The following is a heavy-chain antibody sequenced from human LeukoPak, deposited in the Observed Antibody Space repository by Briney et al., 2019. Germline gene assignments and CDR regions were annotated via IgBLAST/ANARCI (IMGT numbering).Heavy chain of an antibody. CDR1: GFTFSSYG. J-gene: IGHJ4*02. CDR2: IWYDGSNT. CDR3: ARDRSTTHFDY. V-gene: IGHV3-33*01. D-gene: IGHD5/OR15-5a*01. Sequence: GGSLRLSCAASGFTFSSYGMHWVRQAPGKGLEWVAMIWYDGSNTYYADSVKGRSTISRDNSKNTLFLQMDSLRAEDTAVYYCARDRSTTHFDYWGQGTLVTVSS.